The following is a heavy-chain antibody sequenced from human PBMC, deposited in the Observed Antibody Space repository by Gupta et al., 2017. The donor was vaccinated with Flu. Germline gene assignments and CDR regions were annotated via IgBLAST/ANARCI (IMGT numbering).Heavy chain of an antibody. J-gene: IGHJ4*02. Sequence: EVHLVESGGNLVQPGGSLRLPCAASGFSFSTYWMTWVRQAPGKGLEWVASMKQDGTEKYYVDSVKGRFTISRDNAKNLVFLQMNSLRAEDTAVYYCARDGEFDFWGQGTLVTVSS. CDR3: ARDGEFDF. CDR2: MKQDGTEK. D-gene: IGHD3-10*01. CDR1: GFSFSTYW. V-gene: IGHV3-7*01.